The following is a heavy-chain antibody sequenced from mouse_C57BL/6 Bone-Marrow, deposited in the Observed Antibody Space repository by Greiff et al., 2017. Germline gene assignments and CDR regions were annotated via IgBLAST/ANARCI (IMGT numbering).Heavy chain of an antibody. V-gene: IGHV1-69*01. CDR2: IDPSDSYT. CDR3: ARDYPYAMDY. J-gene: IGHJ4*01. Sequence: QVQLKQPGAELVMPGASVKLSCKASGYTFTGYWMHWVKQRPGQGLEWIGEIDPSDSYTNYNQKFKGKSTLTVDKSSSTAYMQLSSLTSEDSAVYYCARDYPYAMDYWGQGTSVTVSS. CDR1: GYTFTGYW. D-gene: IGHD2-4*01.